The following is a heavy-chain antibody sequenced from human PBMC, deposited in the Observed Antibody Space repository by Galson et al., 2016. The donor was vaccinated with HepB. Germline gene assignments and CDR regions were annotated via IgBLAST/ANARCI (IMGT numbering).Heavy chain of an antibody. D-gene: IGHD1-26*01. CDR3: ARDRLWAPSAFDI. CDR1: GFIFSSYS. J-gene: IGHJ3*02. CDR2: VSSSSSYI. V-gene: IGHV3-48*02. Sequence: SLRLSCAASGFIFSSYSMNWVRRAPGKGLEWVSYVSSSSSYIYYADSVKGRFTFSRDNAKNSLYLQMNSLRDEDTAVYYCARDRLWAPSAFDIWGQGTMVTVSS.